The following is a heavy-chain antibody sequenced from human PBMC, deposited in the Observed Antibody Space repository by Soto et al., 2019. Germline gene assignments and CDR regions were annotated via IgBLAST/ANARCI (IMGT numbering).Heavy chain of an antibody. Sequence: EVQLVESGGGLVQPGGSLRLSCAASGFTVSSNYMTWVRQAPGKGLEWVSVIYSGGATYYAESVKGRFTISRHNSKNTLYLQMNNLRAEDTAVYYWSRAHLYGSTSVWGQGPVVTVSS. CDR2: IYSGGAT. CDR3: SRAHLYGSTSV. J-gene: IGHJ4*02. V-gene: IGHV3-66*01. CDR1: GFTVSSNY. D-gene: IGHD2-2*01.